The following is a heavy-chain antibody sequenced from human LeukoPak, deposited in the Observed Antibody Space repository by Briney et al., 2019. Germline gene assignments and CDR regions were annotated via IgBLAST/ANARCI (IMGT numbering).Heavy chain of an antibody. V-gene: IGHV3-20*04. D-gene: IGHD6-19*01. Sequence: GGSLTLSCAASGFNFDDYGMSWVRHLPGKRLEWVSGINWNGDDTGYADSVKGRFTISRDNAKNSLYLQMNSLKAEDTAVCYCASDGAVGGFRNAFDIWGQGTMVTVSS. CDR1: GFNFDDYG. J-gene: IGHJ3*02. CDR2: INWNGDDT. CDR3: ASDGAVGGFRNAFDI.